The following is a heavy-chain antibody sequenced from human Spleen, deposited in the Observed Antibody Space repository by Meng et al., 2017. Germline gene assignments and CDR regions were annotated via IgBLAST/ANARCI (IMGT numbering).Heavy chain of an antibody. J-gene: IGHJ4*02. Sequence: GESLKISCAASGFTFSSYAMSWVRQAPGKGLEWVSAISGSGGSTYYADSVKGRFTISRDNAKNSLYLQMNSLRAEDTAVYYCARAYYPAYYYDSSGYYDPATPRHLDYWGQGTLVTVSS. CDR1: GFTFSSYA. CDR3: ARAYYPAYYYDSSGYYDPATPRHLDY. V-gene: IGHV3-23*01. D-gene: IGHD3-22*01. CDR2: ISGSGGST.